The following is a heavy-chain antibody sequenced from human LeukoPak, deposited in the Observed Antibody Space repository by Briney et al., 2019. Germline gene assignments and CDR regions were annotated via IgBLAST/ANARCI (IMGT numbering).Heavy chain of an antibody. CDR3: ARVRSRYYYDSSGYYDYFDY. CDR1: GGSFSGYY. CDR2: INHSGST. Sequence: SETLSLTCAVYGGSFSGYYWSWIRQPPGGGLEWSGEINHSGSTNYNPSLKSRVTISVDTSKNQFSLKLSSVTAADTAVYYCARVRSRYYYDSSGYYDYFDYWGQGTLVTVSS. J-gene: IGHJ4*02. V-gene: IGHV4-34*01. D-gene: IGHD3-22*01.